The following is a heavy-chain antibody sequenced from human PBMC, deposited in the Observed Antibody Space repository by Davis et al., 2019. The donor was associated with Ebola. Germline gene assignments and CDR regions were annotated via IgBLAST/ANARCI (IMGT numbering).Heavy chain of an antibody. CDR2: VHSVSGI. J-gene: IGHJ5*02. Sequence: PGGSLRLSCSASGYTVGSDFMYWARQAPGKGLEWLSMVHSVSGIFYADSVRGRFTIYTDTSKNTLLLQMNSLRVDDTAVYYCATRGPWGQGTLVTVSS. D-gene: IGHD3-10*01. CDR3: ATRGP. V-gene: IGHV3-53*01. CDR1: GYTVGSDF.